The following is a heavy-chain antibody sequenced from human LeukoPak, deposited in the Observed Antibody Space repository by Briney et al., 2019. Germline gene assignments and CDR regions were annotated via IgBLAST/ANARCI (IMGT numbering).Heavy chain of an antibody. Sequence: PGGSLRLSCAASGFTLSSYSMNWVRQAPGKGLEWVSSISSSSNYKYYADSVKGRFTISRDNAKNSLYLQMNSLRAEDTAVYYCARDARIAVAGTSPESSDYWGQGTLVTVSS. J-gene: IGHJ4*02. D-gene: IGHD6-19*01. CDR2: ISSSSNYK. CDR3: ARDARIAVAGTSPESSDY. CDR1: GFTLSSYS. V-gene: IGHV3-21*01.